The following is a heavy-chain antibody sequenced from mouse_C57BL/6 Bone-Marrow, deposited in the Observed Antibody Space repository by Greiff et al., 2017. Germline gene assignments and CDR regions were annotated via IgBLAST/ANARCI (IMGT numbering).Heavy chain of an antibody. CDR3: ARENWLRWFAY. V-gene: IGHV1-42*01. CDR1: GYSFTGYY. J-gene: IGHJ3*01. CDR2: LNPSTGGT. Sequence: EVQLVESGPELVKPGASVKISCKASGYSFTGYYLNWVKQSPEKSLEWIGELNPSTGGTPYNQKFKAKATLTVDKSSSTAYMQLKSLTSEDSAVYYGARENWLRWFAYWGQGTLVTVSA. D-gene: IGHD2-2*01.